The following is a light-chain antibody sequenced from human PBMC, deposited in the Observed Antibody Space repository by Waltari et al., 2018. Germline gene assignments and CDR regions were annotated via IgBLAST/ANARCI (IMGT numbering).Light chain of an antibody. CDR2: GAS. J-gene: IGKJ4*01. Sequence: EIVLTQSPGTLSLSPAERATLSCRASQTVRTTNLAWYQQKPGQAPTLLIYGASSRATGIPDRFSGSGSGTDFSLTISSLEPEDFAVYYCQQYDISPLTFGGGTKVEIK. CDR1: QTVRTTN. CDR3: QQYDISPLT. V-gene: IGKV3-20*01.